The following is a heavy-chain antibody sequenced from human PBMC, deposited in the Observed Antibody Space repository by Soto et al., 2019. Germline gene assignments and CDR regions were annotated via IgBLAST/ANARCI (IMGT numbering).Heavy chain of an antibody. D-gene: IGHD1-20*01. CDR3: VKVGHNNDNWFDR. CDR2: IDSSSNLI. Sequence: EVQLVESGGGLVQPGGSLRLSCEASGFIFSNSGMNWVRQAPGKGLEWISYIDSSSNLIYYTDSVKGRFTISRDNAKSSLNLQMLSLRAEDTAIYYCVKVGHNNDNWFDRWGQGTLVTVSS. J-gene: IGHJ5*02. V-gene: IGHV3-48*01. CDR1: GFIFSNSG.